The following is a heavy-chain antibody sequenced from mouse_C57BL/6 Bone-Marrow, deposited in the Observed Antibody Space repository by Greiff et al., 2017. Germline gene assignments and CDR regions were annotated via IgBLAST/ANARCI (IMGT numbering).Heavy chain of an antibody. CDR3: ARDYYGSRRDY. CDR2: IYPGDGDT. J-gene: IGHJ2*01. D-gene: IGHD1-1*01. Sequence: QLQQSGPELVKPGASVKISCKASGYAFSSSWMNWVKQRPGKGLEWIGRIYPGDGDTNYNGKFKGKATLTADKSSSTAYMQLSSLTSEDSAVYFCARDYYGSRRDYWGQGTTLTVSS. CDR1: GYAFSSSW. V-gene: IGHV1-82*01.